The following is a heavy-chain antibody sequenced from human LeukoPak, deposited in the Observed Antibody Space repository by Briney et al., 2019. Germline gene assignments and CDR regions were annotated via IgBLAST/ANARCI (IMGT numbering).Heavy chain of an antibody. D-gene: IGHD2-8*01. V-gene: IGHV3-64D*06. Sequence: GGSLRLSCSASGFTFSSYAMHWVRQAPGKGLEYVSAIIGNGGSTYYADSLKGRFTISRDNSKNTLFLQMSSLRAEDTAVYYCVKDFNGWDRLPHYWGQGTLVTVSS. J-gene: IGHJ4*02. CDR3: VKDFNGWDRLPHY. CDR1: GFTFSSYA. CDR2: IIGNGGST.